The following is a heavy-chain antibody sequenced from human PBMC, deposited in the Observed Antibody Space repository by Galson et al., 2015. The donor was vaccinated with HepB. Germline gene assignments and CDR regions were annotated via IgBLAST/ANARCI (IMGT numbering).Heavy chain of an antibody. J-gene: IGHJ4*02. Sequence: SMRLSGAASGFTFSNTSMSWVRQAPGAGLEWVFRINRETFGGLRDYVVILCDSFTISREDSISVLYLQMNGLKTEDTAVYYCTSSGGWYRDFDYWGQGTLVTVSS. D-gene: IGHD6-19*01. CDR1: GFTFSNTS. V-gene: IGHV3-15*01. CDR2: INRETFGGLR. CDR3: TSSGGWYRDFDY.